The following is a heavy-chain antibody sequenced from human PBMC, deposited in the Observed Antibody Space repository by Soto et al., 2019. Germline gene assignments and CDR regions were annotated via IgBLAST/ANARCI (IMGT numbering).Heavy chain of an antibody. V-gene: IGHV4-39*01. Sequence: SETLSLTCTVSGGSISSSSYYWGWIRQPPGKGLEWIGSIYYSGSTYYNPSLKSRVTISVDTSKNQFSLKLSSVTAADTAVYYCAGLGYCSSTSCYDLDYWGQGTLVTVSS. D-gene: IGHD2-2*01. CDR3: AGLGYCSSTSCYDLDY. J-gene: IGHJ4*02. CDR1: GGSISSSSYY. CDR2: IYYSGST.